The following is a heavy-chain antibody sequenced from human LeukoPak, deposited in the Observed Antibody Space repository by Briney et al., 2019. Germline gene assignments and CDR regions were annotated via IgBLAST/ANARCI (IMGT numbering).Heavy chain of an antibody. CDR1: GFTFSSYG. CDR2: IRYDGSNK. CDR3: AKGLLRSGSYLNY. D-gene: IGHD1-26*01. J-gene: IGHJ4*02. Sequence: GGSLRLSCAASGFTFSSYGMHWVRQAPGKGLEWVAFIRYDGSNKYYADSVKGRFTISRDNSKNTLYLQMNSLRAEDTAVYYCAKGLLRSGSYLNYWGQGTLVTVSS. V-gene: IGHV3-30*02.